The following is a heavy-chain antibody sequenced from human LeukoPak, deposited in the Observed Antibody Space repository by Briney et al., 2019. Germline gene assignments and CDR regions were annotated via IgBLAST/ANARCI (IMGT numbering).Heavy chain of an antibody. CDR3: ARKVAAKRAFDI. Sequence: SETLSLTCTVSGGSISSGGYYWSWIRQHPGKGLEWIGYIYYSGSTYYNPSLKSRVTISVDTSKSQFSLKLSSVTAADTAVYYCARKVAAKRAFDIWGQGTMVTVSS. V-gene: IGHV4-31*03. CDR2: IYYSGST. J-gene: IGHJ3*02. D-gene: IGHD2-15*01. CDR1: GGSISSGGYY.